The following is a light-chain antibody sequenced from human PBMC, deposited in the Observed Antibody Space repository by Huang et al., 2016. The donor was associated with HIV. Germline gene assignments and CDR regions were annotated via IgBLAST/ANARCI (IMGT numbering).Light chain of an antibody. CDR3: QQYDNLHT. V-gene: IGKV1-33*01. J-gene: IGKJ2*01. CDR1: QDISNY. CDR2: DAS. Sequence: DIQMTQSPSSLSASVGDRVTITCQASQDISNYLKWYQQKPGKAPKLLIYDASNLETGVPSRFSGSRSGTHFTFTINNLQPEDIATYYCQQYDNLHTFGQGTKLEIK.